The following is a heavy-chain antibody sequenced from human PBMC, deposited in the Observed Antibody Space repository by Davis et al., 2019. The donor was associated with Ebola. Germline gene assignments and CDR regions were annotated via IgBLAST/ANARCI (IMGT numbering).Heavy chain of an antibody. V-gene: IGHV3-7*01. CDR1: GFTFTGYW. D-gene: IGHD3-22*01. CDR3: VIKKDYYDNSGNGWFDT. J-gene: IGHJ5*02. CDR2: IDHDGSKS. Sequence: PGGSLRLSCVASGFTFTGYWMGWVRQAPGTGLEWVANIDHDGSKSDYVDSVKGRFTISRDNAKNLMYLQMDSLRAGETATYYCVIKKDYYDNSGNGWFDTWGQGNLVRISS.